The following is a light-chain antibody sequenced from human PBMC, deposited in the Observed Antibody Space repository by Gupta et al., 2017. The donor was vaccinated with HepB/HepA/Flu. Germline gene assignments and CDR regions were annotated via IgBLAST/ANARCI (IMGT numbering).Light chain of an antibody. J-gene: IGKJ1*01. CDR2: GAA. CDR3: RQYCDSPQT. Sequence: VSPPPPATPSLSPGETATLSCRTSASVSSSFLAWYQQKPGQAPRLLIYGAASSATGIPDRFSGSGSGTDFTLTISRLEPDDFAVYFCRQYCDSPQTFGQGTRVEIE. CDR1: ASVSSSF. V-gene: IGKV3-20*01.